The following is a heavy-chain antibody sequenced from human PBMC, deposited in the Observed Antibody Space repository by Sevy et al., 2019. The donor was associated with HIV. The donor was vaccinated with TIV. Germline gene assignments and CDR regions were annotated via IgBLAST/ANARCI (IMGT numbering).Heavy chain of an antibody. CDR1: GLTFSSYA. J-gene: IGHJ4*02. D-gene: IGHD1-1*01. V-gene: IGHV3-30*04. CDR3: ARDGTTGTGDY. CDR2: ISYDGSNK. Sequence: GGSLRLSCAASGLTFSSYAMHWVRQAPGKGLEWVAVISYDGSNKYYADSVKGRFTISRDNSKNTLYLQMNSLRAEDTAVYYCARDGTTGTGDYWGQGTLVTVSS.